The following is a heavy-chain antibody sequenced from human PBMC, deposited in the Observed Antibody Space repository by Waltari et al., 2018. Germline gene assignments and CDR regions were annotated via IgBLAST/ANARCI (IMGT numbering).Heavy chain of an antibody. CDR2: INQDGSEK. CDR3: ARTVSVAGSADY. V-gene: IGHV3-7*01. Sequence: EVQLVESGGGLVQPGGSLRLSCAASEFTFNSYWMTWVRQAPGKGLEWVANINQDGSEKYFVDSVKGRFTISRDNAKNSLYLQMNSLRAEDTAVYYCARTVSVAGSADYWGQGTLVTVSS. D-gene: IGHD6-19*01. J-gene: IGHJ4*02. CDR1: EFTFNSYW.